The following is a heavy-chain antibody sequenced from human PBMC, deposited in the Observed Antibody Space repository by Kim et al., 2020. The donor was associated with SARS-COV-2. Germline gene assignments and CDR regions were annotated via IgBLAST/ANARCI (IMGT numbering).Heavy chain of an antibody. CDR2: ISYDGSNK. Sequence: GGSLRLSCAASGFTFSSYGMHWVRQAPGKGLEWVAVISYDGSNKYYADSVKGRFTISRDNSKNTLYLQMNSLRAEDTAVYYCARDYSSGWSDEGWFDPWGQGTLVTVSS. D-gene: IGHD6-19*01. V-gene: IGHV3-33*05. CDR3: ARDYSSGWSDEGWFDP. CDR1: GFTFSSYG. J-gene: IGHJ5*02.